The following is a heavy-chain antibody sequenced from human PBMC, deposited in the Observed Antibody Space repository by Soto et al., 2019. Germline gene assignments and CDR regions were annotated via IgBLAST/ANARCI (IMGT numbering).Heavy chain of an antibody. CDR3: ARHRRAIVASTDPLHI. Sequence: GEPLKISCQVSGDDFDMYWIAWVRQTPGRGLEWIGIIYPGYSETKYSPSFQGRVTISADRSTKTAYLQWSGLKASDTATYYCARHRRAIVASTDPLHIWGQGTKVTVSS. CDR1: GDDFDMYW. D-gene: IGHD5-12*01. CDR2: IYPGYSET. V-gene: IGHV5-51*01. J-gene: IGHJ3*02.